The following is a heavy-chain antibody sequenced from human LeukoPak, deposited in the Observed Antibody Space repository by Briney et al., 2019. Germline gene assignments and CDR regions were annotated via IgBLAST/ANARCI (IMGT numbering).Heavy chain of an antibody. CDR2: ISGSGGST. CDR1: GFTFSSYN. CDR3: AADDYYYYGMDV. Sequence: PGGSLRLSCAASGFTFSSYNMDWVRQAPGKGLEWVSGISGSGGSTYYADSVKGRFTISRNNSKNTLYLQMNSLRADDTAVYYCAADDYYYYGMDVWGQGTTVTVSS. J-gene: IGHJ6*02. V-gene: IGHV3-23*01.